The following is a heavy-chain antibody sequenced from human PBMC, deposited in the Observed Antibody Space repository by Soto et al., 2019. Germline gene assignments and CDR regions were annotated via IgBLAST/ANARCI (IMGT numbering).Heavy chain of an antibody. V-gene: IGHV3-21*01. CDR3: ARDDSSFGGHFDY. D-gene: IGHD3-22*01. J-gene: IGHJ4*02. CDR2: ISSSSSYI. CDR1: GFTFSSYS. Sequence: EVQLVESGGGLVKPGGSLRLSCAASGFTFSSYSMNWVRQAPGKGLEWVSSISSSSSYIYYADSVKGRFTISRDNAKNSLYLQMNSLRAEDTAVYYCARDDSSFGGHFDYWGQGTLVTVSS.